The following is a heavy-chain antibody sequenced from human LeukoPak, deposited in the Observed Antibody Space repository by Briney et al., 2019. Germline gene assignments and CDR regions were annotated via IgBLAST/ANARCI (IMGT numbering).Heavy chain of an antibody. V-gene: IGHV4-59*01. CDR2: IYYSGST. CDR1: GGSISRYY. J-gene: IGHJ3*02. CDR3: ARCYYDSSGYYPTDAFDI. D-gene: IGHD3-22*01. Sequence: SETLSLTCTVSGGSISRYYWSWIRQPPGKGLEWIGYIYYSGSTNYNPSLKSRVTISVDTSKNQFSLKLSSVTAADTAVYYCARCYYDSSGYYPTDAFDIWGQGTMVTVSS.